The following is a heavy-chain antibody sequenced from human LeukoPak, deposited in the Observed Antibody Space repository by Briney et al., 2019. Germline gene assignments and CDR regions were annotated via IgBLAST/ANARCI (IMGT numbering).Heavy chain of an antibody. J-gene: IGHJ4*02. Sequence: GGSLRLSCATSGFTFTNYAMTWVRQAPGKGLEWVAVISYDGSNKYYADSVKGRFTISRDNSKNTLYLQMNSLRAEDTAVYYCARGTVTPFDYWGQGTLVTVSS. D-gene: IGHD4-17*01. CDR1: GFTFTNYA. CDR2: ISYDGSNK. V-gene: IGHV3-30-3*01. CDR3: ARGTVTPFDY.